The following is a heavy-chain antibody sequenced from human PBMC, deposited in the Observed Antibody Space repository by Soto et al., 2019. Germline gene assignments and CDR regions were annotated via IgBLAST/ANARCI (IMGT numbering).Heavy chain of an antibody. V-gene: IGHV4-39*01. Sequence: SETLSLTCTVSGGSISSSSYYWGWIRQPPGKGLEWIGSIYYSGSTYYNPSLKSRVTISVDTSKNQFSLKLSSVTAADTAVYYCVGYCSGGSCYGPYYYYMDVWGKGTTVTVSS. CDR2: IYYSGST. CDR1: GGSISSSSYY. D-gene: IGHD2-15*01. J-gene: IGHJ6*03. CDR3: VGYCSGGSCYGPYYYYMDV.